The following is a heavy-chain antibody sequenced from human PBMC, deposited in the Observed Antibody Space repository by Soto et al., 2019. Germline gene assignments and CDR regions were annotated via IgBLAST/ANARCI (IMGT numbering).Heavy chain of an antibody. V-gene: IGHV3-48*01. J-gene: IGHJ4*02. D-gene: IGHD4-17*01. Sequence: GGSLRLSCAASGFTFSSYSMNWVRQAPGKGLEWVSYISSSSSTIYYADSVKGRFTISRDNAKNSLYLQMNSLRAEDTAVYYCARKGDYGDYQPSYFDYWGQGTLVTVSS. CDR2: ISSSSSTI. CDR1: GFTFSSYS. CDR3: ARKGDYGDYQPSYFDY.